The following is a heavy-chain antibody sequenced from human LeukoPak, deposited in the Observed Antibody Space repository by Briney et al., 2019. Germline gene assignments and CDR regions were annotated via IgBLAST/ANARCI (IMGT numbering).Heavy chain of an antibody. CDR2: IIPILGIA. CDR1: GGTFSSYA. J-gene: IGHJ3*02. V-gene: IGHV1-69*04. Sequence: SVKVSCKASGGTFSSYAISWVRQAPGQGLEWMGRIIPILGIANYAQKFQGRVTITADKSTSTAYMELSSLRSEDTAVYYCAREDYGGNSSGGAFDIWGQGTMDTVSS. CDR3: AREDYGGNSSGGAFDI. D-gene: IGHD4-23*01.